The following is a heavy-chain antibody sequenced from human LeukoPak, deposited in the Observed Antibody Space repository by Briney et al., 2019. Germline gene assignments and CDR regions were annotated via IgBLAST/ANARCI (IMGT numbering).Heavy chain of an antibody. V-gene: IGHV4-39*01. CDR3: ASLYYYDSSGPPVGYFDY. CDR2: IYYSGST. CDR1: GGSISSSSYY. J-gene: IGHJ4*02. Sequence: SETLSLTCTVSGGSISSSSYYWGWSRQPPGKGLEWIGSIYYSGSTYYNPSLKSRVTISVDTSKNQFSLKLSSVTAADTAVYYCASLYYYDSSGPPVGYFDYWGQGTLVTVSS. D-gene: IGHD3-22*01.